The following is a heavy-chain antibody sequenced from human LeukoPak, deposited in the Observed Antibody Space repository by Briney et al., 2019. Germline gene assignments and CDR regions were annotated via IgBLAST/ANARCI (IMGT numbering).Heavy chain of an antibody. CDR2: IFHSGST. V-gene: IGHV4-38-2*02. D-gene: IGHD4-17*01. Sequence: SETLSLTCSVSGYSISRGYYWGWIRQPPGKGLEWIGSIFHSGSTNYNPSLKSRVTISVDTSKNQFSLKLSSVTAADTAVYYCARASNGDYYLGYWGQGTLVTVSS. J-gene: IGHJ4*02. CDR3: ARASNGDYYLGY. CDR1: GYSISRGYY.